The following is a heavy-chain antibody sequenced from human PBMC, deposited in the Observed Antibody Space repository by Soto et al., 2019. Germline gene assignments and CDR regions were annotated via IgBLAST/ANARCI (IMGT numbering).Heavy chain of an antibody. J-gene: IGHJ4*02. Sequence: GGSLRLSCAASGFTFSSYWMHWVRQAPGKGLVWVSRINSDGSSTSYADSVKGRFTISRDNAKNTLYPQMNSLRAEDTAVYYCARGGDRYYFDYWGQGTLVTVSS. CDR3: ARGGDRYYFDY. CDR2: INSDGSST. V-gene: IGHV3-74*01. CDR1: GFTFSSYW. D-gene: IGHD3-16*01.